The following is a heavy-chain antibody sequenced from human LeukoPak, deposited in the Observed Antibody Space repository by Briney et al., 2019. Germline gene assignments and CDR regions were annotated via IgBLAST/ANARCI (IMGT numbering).Heavy chain of an antibody. CDR2: ISGSGGST. D-gene: IGHD3-22*01. V-gene: IGHV3-23*01. Sequence: GGSLRLSCAASGFTFSSYAMSWVREAPAKGLEWVSAISGSGGSTYYADSVKGRSTISRDNSKNTLYLQMNSLRAEDTAVYYCAKDLSLEGYYDSSDYFDYWGQGTLVTVSS. CDR3: AKDLSLEGYYDSSDYFDY. CDR1: GFTFSSYA. J-gene: IGHJ4*02.